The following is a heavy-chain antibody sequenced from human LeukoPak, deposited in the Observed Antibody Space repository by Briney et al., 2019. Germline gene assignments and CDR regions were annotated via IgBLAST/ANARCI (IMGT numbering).Heavy chain of an antibody. J-gene: IGHJ3*02. CDR2: ISSSGSTI. D-gene: IGHD6-25*01. CDR1: GFTFSDYY. Sequence: NSGGSLRLSCAASGFTFSDYYMSWIRQAPGKGLEWVSYISSSGSTIYYADSVKGRFTISRDNAKNSLYLQMNSLRAEDTAVYYCARVYAGGIAAAAAFDIWGQGTMVTVSS. CDR3: ARVYAGGIAAAAAFDI. V-gene: IGHV3-11*04.